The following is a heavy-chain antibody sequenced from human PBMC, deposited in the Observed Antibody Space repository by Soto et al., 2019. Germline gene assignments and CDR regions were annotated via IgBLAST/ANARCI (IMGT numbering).Heavy chain of an antibody. V-gene: IGHV3-11*06. CDR1: GFTFSDYY. D-gene: IGHD1-26*01. CDR3: AKEIFTGSGAAFDV. Sequence: QAQLVESGGDLVEPGGSLRLSCVASGFTFSDYYMTWIRQAPGKGLEWGTHTSPHTTDTNYAASVKRRFTISRDNAMRSLYLQMNSLTVEDTAIYYCAKEIFTGSGAAFDVWGPGTRVTVSS. J-gene: IGHJ3*01. CDR2: TSPHTTDT.